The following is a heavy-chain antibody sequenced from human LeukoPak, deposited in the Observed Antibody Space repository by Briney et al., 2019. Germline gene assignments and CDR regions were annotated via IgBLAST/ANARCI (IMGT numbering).Heavy chain of an antibody. Sequence: GGSLRLSCAASGFIFSNYVMSWVRQAPGKAPEWLSGISGSGGSTYSADSVKGRFTMSRDNSKNTLYLQMNTLRAEDTAVYYCARSIYASGSFYTFDIWGQGTKVTVSS. V-gene: IGHV3-23*01. J-gene: IGHJ3*02. D-gene: IGHD3-10*01. CDR3: ARSIYASGSFYTFDI. CDR2: ISGSGGST. CDR1: GFIFSNYV.